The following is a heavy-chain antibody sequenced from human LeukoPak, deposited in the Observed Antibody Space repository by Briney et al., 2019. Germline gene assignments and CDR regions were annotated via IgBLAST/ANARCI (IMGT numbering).Heavy chain of an antibody. CDR2: IYYSGST. Sequence: PSETLSLTCTVSGGSVSSGSYYWSWIRQPPGRGLEWIGYIYYSGSTNYNPFLKSRVTISVDTSRNQFSLKLSSVTAAGTAVYYCARSFGSGSYFFDYWGQGTLVTVSS. CDR1: GGSVSSGSYY. J-gene: IGHJ4*02. CDR3: ARSFGSGSYFFDY. D-gene: IGHD3-10*01. V-gene: IGHV4-61*01.